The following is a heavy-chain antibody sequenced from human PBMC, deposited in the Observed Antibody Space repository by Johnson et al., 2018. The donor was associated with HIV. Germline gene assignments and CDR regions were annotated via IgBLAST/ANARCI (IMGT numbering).Heavy chain of an antibody. CDR2: INSDGSST. CDR1: GFTFSSYW. V-gene: IGHV3-74*01. D-gene: IGHD5-24*01. J-gene: IGHJ3*02. CDR3: AREWLYGFDI. Sequence: VQLVESGGGLVQSGGSLRLSCAASGFTFSSYWMHWVRQGPGKGLVWVSRINSDGSSTRYADSVKGRFTISRDNAKNTLYLQMNSLRVEDTAVYYCAREWLYGFDIWGQGTMVTVSS.